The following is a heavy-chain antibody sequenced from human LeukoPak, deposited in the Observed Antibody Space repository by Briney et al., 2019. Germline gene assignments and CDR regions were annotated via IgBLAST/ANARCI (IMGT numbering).Heavy chain of an antibody. J-gene: IGHJ4*02. CDR3: ARDGPSTVIFDY. Sequence: SVKVSCKASGYTVTAYYMHWLRQAPGQGLEWMGWIDPNSGGTNYAQKFQDRVTMTRDTSISTAYMELSRLRSDDTAVYYCARDGPSTVIFDYWGQGALVTVSS. CDR2: IDPNSGGT. V-gene: IGHV1-2*02. D-gene: IGHD4-17*01. CDR1: GYTVTAYY.